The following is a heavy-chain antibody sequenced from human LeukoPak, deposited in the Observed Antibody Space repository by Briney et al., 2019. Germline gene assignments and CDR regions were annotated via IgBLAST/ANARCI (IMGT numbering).Heavy chain of an antibody. J-gene: IGHJ4*02. Sequence: PSETLSLTCTVSGGSISSGSYYWSWIRQPAGKGLEWIGYIYYSGSTNYNPSLKSRVTISVDTSKNQFSLKLSSVTAADTAVYYCARGLAAAFDYWGQGTLVTVSS. CDR3: ARGLAAAFDY. V-gene: IGHV4-61*10. D-gene: IGHD6-13*01. CDR2: IYYSGST. CDR1: GGSISSGSYY.